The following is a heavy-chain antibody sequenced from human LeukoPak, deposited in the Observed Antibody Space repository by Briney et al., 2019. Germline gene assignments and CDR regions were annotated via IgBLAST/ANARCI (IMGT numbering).Heavy chain of an antibody. CDR3: ARSNYDILTGYNDY. J-gene: IGHJ4*02. V-gene: IGHV5-51*01. CDR1: GYGFTSYW. Sequence: LGESLKISCKGSGYGFTSYWIGWVRQMPGKGLEWMGIIYPGDSDTRYSPSFQGQVTISADKSISTAYLQWSSLKASDTAMYYCARSNYDILTGYNDYWGQGTLVTVSS. CDR2: IYPGDSDT. D-gene: IGHD3-9*01.